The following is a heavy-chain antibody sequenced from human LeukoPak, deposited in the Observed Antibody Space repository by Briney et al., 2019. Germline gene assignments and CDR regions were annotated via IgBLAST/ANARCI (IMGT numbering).Heavy chain of an antibody. CDR2: IYYSRST. V-gene: IGHV4-30-4*01. Sequence: SETLSLTCTVSGGSISSGDYYWSWIRQPPGKGLEWIGYIYYSRSTYYNPSLKSRVTLSVDTSKNQFSLKLSSVTAADTAVYYCARGGITMVRGVIEIDYVDYWGQGTLVTVSS. J-gene: IGHJ4*02. D-gene: IGHD3-10*01. CDR3: ARGGITMVRGVIEIDYVDY. CDR1: GGSISSGDYY.